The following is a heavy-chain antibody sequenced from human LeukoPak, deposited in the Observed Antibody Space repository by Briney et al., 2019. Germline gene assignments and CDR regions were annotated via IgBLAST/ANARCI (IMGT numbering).Heavy chain of an antibody. Sequence: GGSLRLSCAASGFTFRTYWMTWVRQAPGKGLEWVTSINQDGSEKYYVDSVRGRFTISRDNAKKSLYLEMNSLRVEDTAVYYCARDSVFGVDYWGQGTLVTVSS. D-gene: IGHD3-10*01. CDR3: ARDSVFGVDY. V-gene: IGHV3-7*01. CDR2: INQDGSEK. CDR1: GFTFRTYW. J-gene: IGHJ4*02.